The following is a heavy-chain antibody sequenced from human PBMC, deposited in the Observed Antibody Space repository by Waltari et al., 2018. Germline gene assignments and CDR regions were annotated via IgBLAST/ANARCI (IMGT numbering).Heavy chain of an antibody. CDR3: AKEDVEMATIYYYYYGMDV. CDR2: ISGSGGST. CDR1: GFTFSSYA. V-gene: IGHV3-23*01. D-gene: IGHD5-12*01. J-gene: IGHJ6*02. Sequence: EVQLLESGGGLVQPGGSLRLSCAASGFTFSSYAMNWVRQAPREGREWVSAISGSGGSTYYADSVKGRFTISRDNSKNTLYLQMNSLRAEDTAVYYCAKEDVEMATIYYYYYGMDVWGQGTTVTVSS.